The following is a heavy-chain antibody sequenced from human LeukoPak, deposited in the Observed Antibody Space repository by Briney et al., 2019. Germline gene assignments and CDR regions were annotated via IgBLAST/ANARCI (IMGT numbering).Heavy chain of an antibody. CDR1: GGSISSGGYY. D-gene: IGHD4-17*01. V-gene: IGHV4-31*03. Sequence: SETLSLTCTVSGGSISSGGYYWSWIRQHPGKGLEWIGYIYYSGSTYYNPSLKSRVTISVDTSKNQFSLKLSSVTAADTAVYYCARGLGVTTKFDYWGQGTLVTVSS. J-gene: IGHJ4*02. CDR3: ARGLGVTTKFDY. CDR2: IYYSGST.